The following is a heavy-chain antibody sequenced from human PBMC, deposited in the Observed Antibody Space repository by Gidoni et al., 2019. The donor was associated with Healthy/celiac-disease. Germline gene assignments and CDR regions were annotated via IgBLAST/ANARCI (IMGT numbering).Heavy chain of an antibody. CDR3: AREDYYGSSGYYYGMDV. CDR2: ISSSGSTI. V-gene: IGHV3-11*01. J-gene: IGHJ6*02. D-gene: IGHD3-22*01. Sequence: QVQMVESGGGLVTPGGSLGLSCAASGSTFSDYYRSWIRQAPGKGLEWVSSISSSGSTIYYAASVKCRFTISRDNAKNSLYLQMNSLIAEYTAVYYCAREDYYGSSGYYYGMDVWGQGTTVTVSS. CDR1: GSTFSDYY.